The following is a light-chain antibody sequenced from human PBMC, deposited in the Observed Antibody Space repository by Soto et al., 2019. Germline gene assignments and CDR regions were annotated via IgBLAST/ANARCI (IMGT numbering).Light chain of an antibody. J-gene: IGLJ1*01. Sequence: QSVLTQPPSASGSPGQSITISCTGTSSDVGGYDFVSWYQQHPGKAPKLMIYEVTKRPSGVPDRFSGSKSGNTASLTVSGLQPEDEADYYCSSYAASNKHVFGTGTKVTV. CDR1: SSDVGGYDF. CDR2: EVT. CDR3: SSYAASNKHV. V-gene: IGLV2-8*01.